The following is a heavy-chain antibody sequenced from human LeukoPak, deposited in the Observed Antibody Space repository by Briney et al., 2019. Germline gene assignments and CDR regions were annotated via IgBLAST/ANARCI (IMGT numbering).Heavy chain of an antibody. CDR3: ARDRSSGWWAFDI. CDR1: GGTFSSYA. CDR2: IIPIFGTA. J-gene: IGHJ3*02. V-gene: IGHV1-69*05. D-gene: IGHD6-19*01. Sequence: SVKVSCKASGGTFSSYAISWVRQAPGQGLEWMGGIIPIFGTANYAQKFQGRDTITTDESTSTAYMELSSLRSEDTAVYYCARDRSSGWWAFDIWGQGTMVTVSS.